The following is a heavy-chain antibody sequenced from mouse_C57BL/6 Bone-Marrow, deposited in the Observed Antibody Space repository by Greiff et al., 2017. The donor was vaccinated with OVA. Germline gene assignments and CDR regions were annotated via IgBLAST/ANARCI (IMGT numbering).Heavy chain of an antibody. CDR3: ARGPHYFDY. Sequence: VQVVESGPGLVQPSQSLSITCTVSGFSLTSYGVHWVRQSPGKGLEWLGVIWSGGSTDYNAAFISRLSISKDNSKSQVFFKMNSLQADDTAIYYCARGPHYFDYWGQGTTLTVSS. J-gene: IGHJ2*01. CDR2: IWSGGST. V-gene: IGHV2-2*01. CDR1: GFSLTSYG.